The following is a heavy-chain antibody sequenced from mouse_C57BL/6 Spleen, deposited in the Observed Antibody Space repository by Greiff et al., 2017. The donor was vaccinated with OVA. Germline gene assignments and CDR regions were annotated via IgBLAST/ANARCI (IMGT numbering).Heavy chain of an antibody. CDR1: GFSLTSYG. J-gene: IGHJ3*01. V-gene: IGHV2-2*01. CDR3: ARNERAWCAY. Sequence: VQLQQSGPGLVQPSQSLSITCTVSGFSLTSYGVHWVRQSPGKGLEWLGVIWSGGSTDYNAAFISRLSISKDNSKSQVFFKMNSLQADDTAIYYCARNERAWCAYWGQGTLVTVSA. CDR2: IWSGGST.